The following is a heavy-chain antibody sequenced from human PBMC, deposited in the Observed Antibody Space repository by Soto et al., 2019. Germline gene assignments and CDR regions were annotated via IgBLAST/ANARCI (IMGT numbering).Heavy chain of an antibody. CDR1: GYTFTSYY. CDR2: INPSGGST. CDR3: ARSGGNYDFWSGYIDY. J-gene: IGHJ4*02. Sequence: ASVKVSCKASGYTFTSYYMHWVRQAPGQGLEWMGIINPSGGSTSYAQKFQGRVTMTRDTSTSTVYMELSSLRSEDTAVYYCARSGGNYDFWSGYIDYWGQGTLVTVSS. D-gene: IGHD3-3*01. V-gene: IGHV1-46*03.